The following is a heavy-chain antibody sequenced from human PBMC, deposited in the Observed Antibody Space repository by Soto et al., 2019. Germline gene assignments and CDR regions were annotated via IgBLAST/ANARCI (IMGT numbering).Heavy chain of an antibody. Sequence: QVQLVESGGGVVKPGRSLRLSCAASGFSLSNYGMHWVRQAPGKGLEWVAVISYHGRDEYYADSVKGRFTISRDTSKNTLYLQMNTLRPEDTAVYYCVKDHLMNTVTTGGYWGQGTLVTVSS. CDR1: GFSLSNYG. CDR3: VKDHLMNTVTTGGY. V-gene: IGHV3-30*18. D-gene: IGHD4-17*01. CDR2: ISYHGRDE. J-gene: IGHJ4*02.